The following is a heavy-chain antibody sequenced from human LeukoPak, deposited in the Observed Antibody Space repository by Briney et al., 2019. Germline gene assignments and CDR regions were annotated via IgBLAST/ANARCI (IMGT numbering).Heavy chain of an antibody. CDR3: VRGNRGGYYGGDS. V-gene: IGHV3-48*03. Sequence: GGSLRLSCAASGFTLSGYEMNWVRQAPGKGLEWVSYISSSGTTIYYADSVKGRFTISRDNAKNSLSLQMNSLRAEDTAFYYCVRGNRGGYYGGDSWGQGTLVTVSS. CDR2: ISSSGTTI. CDR1: GFTLSGYE. D-gene: IGHD1-26*01. J-gene: IGHJ4*02.